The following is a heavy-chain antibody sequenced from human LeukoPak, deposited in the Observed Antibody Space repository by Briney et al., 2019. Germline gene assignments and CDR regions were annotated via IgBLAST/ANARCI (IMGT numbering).Heavy chain of an antibody. V-gene: IGHV3-7*01. CDR3: ARPSLNSGSYFDY. D-gene: IGHD1-26*01. J-gene: IGHJ4*02. CDR2: IKQDESEK. Sequence: PGGSLRLPCAASGFTFSTYWMSWVRQTPEKGLEWVANIKQDESEKYYVDSVKGRFTISRDNARNSLYLQMNSLRAEDTAVYYCARPSLNSGSYFDYWGQGILVTVSS. CDR1: GFTFSTYW.